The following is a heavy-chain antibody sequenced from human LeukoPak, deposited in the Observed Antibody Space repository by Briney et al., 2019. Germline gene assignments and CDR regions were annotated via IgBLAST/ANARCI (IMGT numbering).Heavy chain of an antibody. CDR2: INHSGST. V-gene: IGHV4-34*01. J-gene: IGHJ4*02. D-gene: IGHD1-26*01. Sequence: SETLSLTCAVYGGSFSGYYWSWIRQPPGKGLEWIGEINHSGSTNYNPSLKSRVTISADTSNNQFSLRLRSVTAADTAVYYCVRGVGGEYFYFDRWGQGALVTVSA. CDR3: VRGVGGEYFYFDR. CDR1: GGSFSGYY.